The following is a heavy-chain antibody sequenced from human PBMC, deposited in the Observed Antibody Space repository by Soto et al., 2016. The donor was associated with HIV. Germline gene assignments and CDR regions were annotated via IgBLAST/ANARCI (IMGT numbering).Heavy chain of an antibody. J-gene: IGHJ4*02. V-gene: IGHV3-66*01. CDR1: GFTVSSNY. CDR2: IYSGGST. Sequence: EVQLVESGGGLVQPGGSLRLSCAASGFTVSSNYMSWVRQAPGKGLEWVSVIYSGGSTYYADSVKGRFTISRDNSKNTLYLQMNSLRAEDTAVYYCARDSSYGGNTRFDYWGQGTLVTVSS. D-gene: IGHD4-17*01. CDR3: ARDSSYGGNTRFDY.